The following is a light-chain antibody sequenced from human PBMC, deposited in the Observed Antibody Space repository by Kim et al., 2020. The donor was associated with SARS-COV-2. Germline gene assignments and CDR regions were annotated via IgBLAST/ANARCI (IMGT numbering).Light chain of an antibody. CDR1: RGHSSYA. CDR2: LNSDGSH. Sequence: SVKLTCTLSRGHSSYAIAWHQQQPEKGPRYLMKLNSDGSHSKGDGIPDRFSGSSSGAERYLTISSLQSEDEADYYCQTWGTGTWVFGGGTKLTVL. V-gene: IGLV4-69*01. J-gene: IGLJ3*02. CDR3: QTWGTGTWV.